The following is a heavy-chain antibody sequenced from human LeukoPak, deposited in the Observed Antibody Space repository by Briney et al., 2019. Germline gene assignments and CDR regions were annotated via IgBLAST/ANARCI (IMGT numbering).Heavy chain of an antibody. D-gene: IGHD3-10*01. CDR1: GYSISSGYY. Sequence: PSETLSLTCAVSGYSISSGYYWGWVRQPPGEGLEWIGSIYYSGSTYYNPSLKSRVTISVDTSKNQFSLKLSSVTAADTAVYYCARHPPYGSGSWGSYYFDYWGQGTLVTVSS. CDR2: IYYSGST. CDR3: ARHPPYGSGSWGSYYFDY. V-gene: IGHV4-38-2*01. J-gene: IGHJ4*02.